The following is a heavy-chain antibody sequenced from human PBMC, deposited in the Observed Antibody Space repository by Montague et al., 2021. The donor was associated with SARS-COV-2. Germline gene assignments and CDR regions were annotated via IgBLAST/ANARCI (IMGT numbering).Heavy chain of an antibody. Sequence: SETLSLTCAVYGGSFSGYYRSWIRQPPGKGLEWIGEINHSGSTNYHPSLKSRVTISVDTSKNQFSLKLSSVTAADTAVYYCARAYVGYVLLFYYYFGMDVWGQGTTVTVSS. CDR3: ARAYVGYVLLFYYYFGMDV. CDR2: INHSGST. D-gene: IGHD5-12*01. CDR1: GGSFSGYY. V-gene: IGHV4-34*01. J-gene: IGHJ6*02.